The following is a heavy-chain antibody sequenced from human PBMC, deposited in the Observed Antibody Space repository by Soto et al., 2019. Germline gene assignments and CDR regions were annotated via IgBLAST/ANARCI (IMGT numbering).Heavy chain of an antibody. D-gene: IGHD3-9*01. CDR2: INPNTGDT. CDR3: ARNQRYYDILTGFYNPYYYYYGLDV. CDR1: GYSFTGYY. J-gene: IGHJ6*02. V-gene: IGHV1-2*02. Sequence: ASVKVSCKTSGYSFTGYYMYWVRQAPGQGLEWMGWINPNTGDTNYGQKFQGRVTMTRDTSISTAYMELSRLRSDDTAVYYCARNQRYYDILTGFYNPYYYYYGLDVWGQGTTVTVS.